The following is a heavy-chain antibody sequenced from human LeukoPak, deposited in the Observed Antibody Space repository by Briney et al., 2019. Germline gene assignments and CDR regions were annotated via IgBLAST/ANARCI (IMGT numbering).Heavy chain of an antibody. CDR2: INPNSGGT. V-gene: IGHV1-2*02. CDR1: GYTFTDYY. J-gene: IGHJ5*02. Sequence: ASVKVSCKASGYTFTDYYLHWVRQAPGQGLEWMGLINPNSGGTYLAQKFRGRVTMTRDTSITTAYMELSRLSSDDTAVYYCARGWQINSVGGFVDPWGQGTLVTVSS. D-gene: IGHD1-1*01. CDR3: ARGWQINSVGGFVDP.